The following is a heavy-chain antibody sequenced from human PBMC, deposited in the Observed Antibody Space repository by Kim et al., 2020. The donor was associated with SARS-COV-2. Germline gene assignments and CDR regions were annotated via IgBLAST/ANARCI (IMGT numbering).Heavy chain of an antibody. CDR2: INPNSGGT. V-gene: IGHV1-2*02. J-gene: IGHJ4*02. CDR1: GYTFTGYY. D-gene: IGHD1-7*01. Sequence: ASVKVSCKASGYTFTGYYMHWVRQAPGQGLEWMGWINPNSGGTNYAQKFQGRVTMTRDTSISTAYMELSRLRSDDTAVYYCASFWETTPRLRITGTEDYFDYWGQGTLVTVSS. CDR3: ASFWETTPRLRITGTEDYFDY.